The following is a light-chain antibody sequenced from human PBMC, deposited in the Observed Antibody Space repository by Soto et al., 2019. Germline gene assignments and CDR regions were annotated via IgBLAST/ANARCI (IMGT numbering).Light chain of an antibody. J-gene: IGLJ2*01. CDR1: SSYVGGYNY. CDR3: SSYTSSSTLVV. Sequence: QSVLTQPASVSGSPGQSITISCTGTSSYVGGYNYVSWYQQHPGKAPKLMIYEVSNRPSGVSNRFSGSKPGNTASLTISGLQAEDEADYYCSSYTSSSTLVVFGGGTKVTVL. CDR2: EVS. V-gene: IGLV2-14*01.